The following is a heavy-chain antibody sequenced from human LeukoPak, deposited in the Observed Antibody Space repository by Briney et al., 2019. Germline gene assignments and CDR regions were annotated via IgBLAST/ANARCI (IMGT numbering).Heavy chain of an antibody. Sequence: ASVTLSCKASGYTFTSYDINWVRQATGQGLEWMGWMNPNSGNTGYAQKFQGRVTMTRNTSISTAYMELSSLRSEDTAVYYCARDNSVRDEAWWFNPWGQGTLVTVSS. CDR3: ARDNSVRDEAWWFNP. D-gene: IGHD5-24*01. CDR2: MNPNSGNT. CDR1: GYTFTSYD. J-gene: IGHJ5*02. V-gene: IGHV1-8*01.